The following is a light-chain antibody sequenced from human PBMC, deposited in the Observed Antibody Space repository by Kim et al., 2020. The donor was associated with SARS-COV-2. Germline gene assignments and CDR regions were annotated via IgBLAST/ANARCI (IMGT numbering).Light chain of an antibody. V-gene: IGKV3-15*01. Sequence: SLSPGESATLSCRASQSISSNLAWYQQKPGQAPRVLIYGASARATGIPARFSGSGSGTEFTLTISNLQSEDFAVYYCQQYAYWRAFGQGTRREIK. CDR2: GAS. CDR3: QQYAYWRA. J-gene: IGKJ5*01. CDR1: QSISSN.